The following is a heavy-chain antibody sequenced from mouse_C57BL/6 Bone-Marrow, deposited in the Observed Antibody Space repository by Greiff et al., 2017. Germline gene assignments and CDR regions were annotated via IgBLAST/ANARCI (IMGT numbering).Heavy chain of an antibody. J-gene: IGHJ1*03. CDR1: GYTFTSYW. D-gene: IGHD1-1*01. CDR3: ARLEFDGSSGDWYFDV. V-gene: IGHV1-59*01. Sequence: VQLQQPGAELVRPGTSVKLSCKASGYTFTSYWMHWVKQRPGQGLEWIGVIDPSDSYTNYNQKFKGKATLTVDTSSSTAYMERHSLTSEDSAVYFCARLEFDGSSGDWYFDVWGTGTTVTVSS. CDR2: IDPSDSYT.